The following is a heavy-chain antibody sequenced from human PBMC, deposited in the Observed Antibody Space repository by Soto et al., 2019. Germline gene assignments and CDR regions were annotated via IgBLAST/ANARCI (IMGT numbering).Heavy chain of an antibody. J-gene: IGHJ4*02. D-gene: IGHD6-13*01. CDR3: AHVYWAASGTRYYFDL. V-gene: IGHV2-5*02. Sequence: QITLTESGPTLVKPTQTLTLTCTFSGFSFSTGAVGVGWIRQPPGKALEFLALIYWDDDKRYRPSLKNKLTITKDTSRNLRVLIRTDRDTEDTATYDCAHVYWAASGTRYYFDLWGQGTLVTVSS. CDR2: IYWDDDK. CDR1: GFSFSTGAVG.